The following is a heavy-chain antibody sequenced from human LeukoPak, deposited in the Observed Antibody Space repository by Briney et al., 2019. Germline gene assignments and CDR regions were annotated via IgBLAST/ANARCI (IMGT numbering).Heavy chain of an antibody. Sequence: PSETLSLTCTVSGGSMSINNYYWAWIRQPPGKGLEWIGSIYYTGTTYYNPSLKNRVTISVDTSKNQFSLRLSSVTAADTAVYYCARESLTWLQSRTSWFDPWGQGTLVTVSS. J-gene: IGHJ5*02. CDR2: IYYTGTT. CDR3: ARESLTWLQSRTSWFDP. V-gene: IGHV4-39*07. CDR1: GGSMSINNYY. D-gene: IGHD5-24*01.